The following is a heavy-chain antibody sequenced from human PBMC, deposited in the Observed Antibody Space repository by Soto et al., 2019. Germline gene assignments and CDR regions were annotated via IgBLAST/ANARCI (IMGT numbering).Heavy chain of an antibody. CDR2: ISGTAGDT. Sequence: GGSLSLSCAASGFPFSNYAMSWVRQAPGKGLEWVSAISGTAGDTYYPGSVKGRFTISRENAKNSLYLQMNSLRAGDTAVYYCARAPQSFSYCSGGSCYKEVNAFDIWGQGTMVTVSS. J-gene: IGHJ3*02. D-gene: IGHD2-15*01. CDR3: ARAPQSFSYCSGGSCYKEVNAFDI. V-gene: IGHV3-13*01. CDR1: GFPFSNYA.